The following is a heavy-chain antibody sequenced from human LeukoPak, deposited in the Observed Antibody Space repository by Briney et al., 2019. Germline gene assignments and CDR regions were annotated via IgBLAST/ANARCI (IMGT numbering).Heavy chain of an antibody. D-gene: IGHD3-9*01. CDR3: ARKGHYDTLTGFDY. J-gene: IGHJ4*02. CDR1: GESFNGYY. CDR2: INHSGGT. V-gene: IGHV4-34*01. Sequence: SETLSLTCAVYGESFNGYYWSWIRQPPGKGLEWIGEINHSGGTNYNPSLKSRVTISVDTSKNQFSLKLSSVTAADTAVYYCARKGHYDTLTGFDYWGQGILVTASS.